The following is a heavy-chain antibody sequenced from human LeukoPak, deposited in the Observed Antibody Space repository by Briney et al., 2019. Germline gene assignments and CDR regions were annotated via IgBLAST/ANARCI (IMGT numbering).Heavy chain of an antibody. CDR1: GFTFSSYS. CDR2: ISSSSSYI. CDR3: TTADYYYDTSGHFDY. D-gene: IGHD3-22*01. Sequence: GGSLRLSCAASGFTFSSYSMNWVRQAPGKGLEWVSSISSSSSYIYYADSVKGRFTISRDNAKNSLYLQMNSLRAEDTAVYYCTTADYYYDTSGHFDYWGQGTLVTVSS. J-gene: IGHJ4*02. V-gene: IGHV3-21*03.